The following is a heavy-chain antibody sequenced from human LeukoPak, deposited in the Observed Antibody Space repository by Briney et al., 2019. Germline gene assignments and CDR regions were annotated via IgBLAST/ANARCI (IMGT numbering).Heavy chain of an antibody. J-gene: IGHJ6*03. CDR2: IYYSGST. V-gene: IGHV4-39*01. Sequence: SETLSLTCTVSGGSISSSSYYWGWIRQPPGRGLEWIGNIYYSGSTYYNPSLKSRVTISVDTSKNQFSLKLSSVTAADTAVYYCARSRRYGSGSYYIPIYYYYYMDVWGKGTTVTVSS. CDR3: ARSRRYGSGSYYIPIYYYYYMDV. CDR1: GGSISSSSYY. D-gene: IGHD3-10*01.